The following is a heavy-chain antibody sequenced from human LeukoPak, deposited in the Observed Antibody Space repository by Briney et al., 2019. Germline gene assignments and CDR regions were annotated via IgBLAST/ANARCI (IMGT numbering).Heavy chain of an antibody. V-gene: IGHV4-61*02. D-gene: IGHD6-13*01. CDR3: AREISSTWNL. Sequence: SQTLSLTCTVSGGSLSSGSYYGSSVRQPAGTGLEWIGRIYTSGSTNYNPSLKSRVTISVDTSKNQFSLKLSSVTAADTAVYYCAREISSTWNLWGQGTLVTVSS. CDR1: GGSLSSGSYY. CDR2: IYTSGST. J-gene: IGHJ5*02.